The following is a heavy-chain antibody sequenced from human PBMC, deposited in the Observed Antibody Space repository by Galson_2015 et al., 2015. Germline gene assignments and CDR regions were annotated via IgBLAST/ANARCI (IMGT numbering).Heavy chain of an antibody. CDR3: ATSIATAAYFDF. J-gene: IGHJ4*02. Sequence: SAKVSCKASRNTFTSYYLHWVRQAPGQGLEWMGLINPSGGSTAYAQKFQGRATMTRDTSTSTVYMELISLRSEDTAVYYCATSIATAAYFDFWGQGTLVTVSS. D-gene: IGHD6-13*01. V-gene: IGHV1-46*01. CDR1: RNTFTSYY. CDR2: INPSGGST.